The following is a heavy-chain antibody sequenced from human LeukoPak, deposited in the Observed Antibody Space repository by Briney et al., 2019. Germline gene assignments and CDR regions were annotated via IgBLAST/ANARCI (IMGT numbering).Heavy chain of an antibody. CDR3: AREKGALGYYDSSGYHPGAFDI. Sequence: SETLSLTCTVSGGSISSYYWSWIRQPAGKGLEWIGRIYTSGSTNYNPSLKSRVTMSVDTSKNQFSLKLSSVTAADTAVYYCAREKGALGYYDSSGYHPGAFDIWGQGTMVTVSS. CDR2: IYTSGST. J-gene: IGHJ3*02. V-gene: IGHV4-4*07. CDR1: GGSISSYY. D-gene: IGHD3-22*01.